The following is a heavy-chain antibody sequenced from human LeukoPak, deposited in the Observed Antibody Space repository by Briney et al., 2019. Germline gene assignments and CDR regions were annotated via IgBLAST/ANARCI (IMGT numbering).Heavy chain of an antibody. Sequence: SETLSLTCAVYGGSFSGYYWSWIRQPPGKGLEWIGEINHSGSTNYNPSLKSRVTISVDTSKNQFSLKLSSVTAADTAVYYCARVRAVAPAGVRFDPWGQGTLVTVSS. D-gene: IGHD2-2*01. CDR3: ARVRAVAPAGVRFDP. CDR1: GGSFSGYY. CDR2: INHSGST. J-gene: IGHJ5*02. V-gene: IGHV4-34*01.